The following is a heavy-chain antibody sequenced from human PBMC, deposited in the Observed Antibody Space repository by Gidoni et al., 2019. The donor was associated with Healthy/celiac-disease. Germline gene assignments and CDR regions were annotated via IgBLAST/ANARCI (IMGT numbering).Heavy chain of an antibody. V-gene: IGHV4-39*01. D-gene: IGHD3-3*01. J-gene: IGHJ6*02. Sequence: QLQLQESGPGLVKPSETLSLTCTVSGGSISSSSYYWGWIRQPPGKGLEWIGSIYYSGSTYYNPSLKSRVTISVDTSKNQFSLKLSSVTAADTAVYYCARWTRGRVTLFGGHYGGMDVWGQGTTVTVSS. CDR3: ARWTRGRVTLFGGHYGGMDV. CDR1: GGSISSSSYY. CDR2: IYYSGST.